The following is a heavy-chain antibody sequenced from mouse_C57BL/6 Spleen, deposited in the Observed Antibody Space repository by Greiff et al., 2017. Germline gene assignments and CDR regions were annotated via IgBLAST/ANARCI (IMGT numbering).Heavy chain of an antibody. CDR3: TTFYYYGSSPFAY. Sequence: EVKLQESGAELVRPGASVKLSCTASGFNIKDYYMHWVKQRPEQGLEWIGRIDPEDGDTEYAPKFQGKATMTADTSSNTAYLQLSSLTSEDTAVYYCTTFYYYGSSPFAYWGQGTLVTVSA. CDR1: GFNIKDYY. V-gene: IGHV14-1*01. J-gene: IGHJ3*01. CDR2: IDPEDGDT. D-gene: IGHD1-1*01.